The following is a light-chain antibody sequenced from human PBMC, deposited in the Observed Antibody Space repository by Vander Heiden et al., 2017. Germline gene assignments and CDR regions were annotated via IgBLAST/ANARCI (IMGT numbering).Light chain of an antibody. V-gene: IGLV1-40*01. J-gene: IGLJ3*02. CDR1: RSNIEAGYD. CDR3: QSYDSSLRGSV. CDR2: VNN. Sequence: QSVLTQPPSVSGAPGQRVTISCSGTRSNIEAGYDVHWYQQLPGSAPKLLIYVNNTRPSGVPDRFSGSTSGTSASLAITGLQAEDEGDYYCQSYDSSLRGSVFGGGTKLTVL.